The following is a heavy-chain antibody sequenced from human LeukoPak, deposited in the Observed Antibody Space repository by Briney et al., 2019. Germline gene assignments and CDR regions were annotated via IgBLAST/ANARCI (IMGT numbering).Heavy chain of an antibody. V-gene: IGHV3-30*18. CDR3: AKEEEDVDYGDSKVGTEYFQH. J-gene: IGHJ1*01. CDR1: GFTFSSYG. CDR2: ISYDGSNK. Sequence: GRSLRLSCAASGFTFSSYGMHWVRQAPGKGLSRVSVISYDGSNKYYADSVKGRFTISRDNSKNTLYLQMNSLRAEDTAVYYCAKEEEDVDYGDSKVGTEYFQHWGQGTLVTVSS. D-gene: IGHD4-17*01.